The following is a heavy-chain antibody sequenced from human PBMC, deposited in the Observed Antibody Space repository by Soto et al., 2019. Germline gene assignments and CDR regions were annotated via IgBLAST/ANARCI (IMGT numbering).Heavy chain of an antibody. CDR1: GGTFSSYA. J-gene: IGHJ6*02. Sequence: SVTVSCKASGGTFSSYAIIWVRQAPGRGLEWMGGIIPIFGTANYAQEFQGRVTITADESTSTAYMELSSLRSEDTAVYYCARDRSGIVATIETYYYGMDVWGQGTTVTVSS. V-gene: IGHV1-69*13. D-gene: IGHD5-12*01. CDR2: IIPIFGTA. CDR3: ARDRSGIVATIETYYYGMDV.